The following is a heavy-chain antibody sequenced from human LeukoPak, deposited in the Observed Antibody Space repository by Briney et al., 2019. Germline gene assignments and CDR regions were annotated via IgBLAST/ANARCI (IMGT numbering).Heavy chain of an antibody. CDR1: GGSFSGYY. CDR2: INHSGST. CDR3: ADIRYSSGWYFDY. D-gene: IGHD6-19*01. J-gene: IGHJ4*02. V-gene: IGHV4-34*01. Sequence: PSETLSLTCAVYGGSFSGYYWSWIRQPPGKGLEWIGEINHSGSTNYNPSLKSRVTISVDTSKNQFSLKLSSVTAADTAVYYCADIRYSSGWYFDYWGQGTLVTVSS.